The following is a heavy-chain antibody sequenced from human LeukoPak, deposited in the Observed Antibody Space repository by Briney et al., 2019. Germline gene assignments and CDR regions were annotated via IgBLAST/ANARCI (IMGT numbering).Heavy chain of an antibody. CDR1: GFTFTRYA. Sequence: GGSLRLSCAASGFTFTRYAMSWVRQAPGKGLEWVSTIHGGGGSTYYADSVKGRFTISRDNSKNTLYLQMNSLRAEDTAVYYCAKGCGGDCYYTFDYWGQGTLVTVSS. D-gene: IGHD2-21*02. J-gene: IGHJ4*02. V-gene: IGHV3-23*01. CDR2: IHGGGGST. CDR3: AKGCGGDCYYTFDY.